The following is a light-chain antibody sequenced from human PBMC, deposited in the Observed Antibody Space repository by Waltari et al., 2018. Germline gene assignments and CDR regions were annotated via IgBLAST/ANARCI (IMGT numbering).Light chain of an antibody. CDR1: QSLVHPDGHPY. CDR3: MQATNWPLT. V-gene: IGKV2-30*02. J-gene: IGKJ1*01. Sequence: DVVMTQSPLSLPVSLGQPASISCRSSQSLVHPDGHPYLNWFQQRPGQSPRRLIYKVSNRDSGVPDRFSGSGSDTAFTLKISRVEAEDVGIYYCMQATNWPLTFGQGTKVEIQ. CDR2: KVS.